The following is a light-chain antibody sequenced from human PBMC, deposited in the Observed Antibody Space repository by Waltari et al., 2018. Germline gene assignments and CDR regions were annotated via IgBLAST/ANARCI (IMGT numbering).Light chain of an antibody. CDR1: SSDIGGYNF. V-gene: IGLV2-14*03. CDR2: DVN. CDR3: SSYISSDIPVV. Sequence: QSALTQPASVSGSPGQSITISCTGTSSDIGGYNFVFWYQQYPGKVPKLIIYDVNNRPSGVSNRFSGSKSGDTASLTISGLQAEDEADYYCSSYISSDIPVVFGGGTKLTVL. J-gene: IGLJ2*01.